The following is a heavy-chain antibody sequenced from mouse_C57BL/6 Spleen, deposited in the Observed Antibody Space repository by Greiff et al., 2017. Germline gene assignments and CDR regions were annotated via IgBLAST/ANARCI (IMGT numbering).Heavy chain of an antibody. V-gene: IGHV1-76*01. CDR1: GYTFTDYY. CDR3: ARKRDGNYEGGAMDY. Sequence: VQLQQSGAELVRPGASVKLSCKASGYTFTDYYINWVKLRPGQGLEWIARIYPGSGNTYYNEKFKGKATLTAEKSSSTAYMQLSSLTSEDSAVYFCARKRDGNYEGGAMDYWGQGTSVTVSS. D-gene: IGHD2-1*01. J-gene: IGHJ4*01. CDR2: IYPGSGNT.